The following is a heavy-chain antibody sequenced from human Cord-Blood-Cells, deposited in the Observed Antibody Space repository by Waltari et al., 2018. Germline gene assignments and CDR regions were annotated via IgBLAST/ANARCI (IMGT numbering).Heavy chain of an antibody. J-gene: IGHJ6*02. Sequence: EVQLVESGGGLVKPGRSLRLSCTASGFTFGDYAMSWFRQAPGQGLEWVGFIRSKAYGGTTEYAASVKGRFTISRDDSKSIAYLQMNSLKTEDTAVYYCTRDHYYGSGSYYNSPFYYYYGMDVWGQGTTVTVSS. V-gene: IGHV3-49*05. D-gene: IGHD3-10*01. CDR1: GFTFGDYA. CDR2: IRSKAYGGTT. CDR3: TRDHYYGSGSYYNSPFYYYYGMDV.